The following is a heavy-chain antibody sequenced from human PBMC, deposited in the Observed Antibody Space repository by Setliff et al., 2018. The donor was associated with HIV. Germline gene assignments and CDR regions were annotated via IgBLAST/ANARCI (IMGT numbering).Heavy chain of an antibody. V-gene: IGHV4-4*09. CDR3: ARGGPLIRGVIGRHFMDV. CDR2: IYTSGST. Sequence: SETLSLTCTVSGDSVSTYCWIWIRQPPGKGLEWIGNIYTSGSTNYNPSLKSRVTISVDTSKNQFSLKMNSVIVADTAVYYCARGGPLIRGVIGRHFMDVWDKGVTVTVSS. J-gene: IGHJ6*03. CDR1: GDSVSTYC. D-gene: IGHD3-10*01.